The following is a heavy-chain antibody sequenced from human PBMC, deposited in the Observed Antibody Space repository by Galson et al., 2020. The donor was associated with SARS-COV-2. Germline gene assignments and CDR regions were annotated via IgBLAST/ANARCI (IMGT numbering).Heavy chain of an antibody. V-gene: IGHV4-30-2*01. CDR3: ARLHYGEYAPEAFDI. D-gene: IGHD4-17*01. CDR2: ISHSGGT. J-gene: IGHJ3*02. Sequence: SETLTLTCAASGTSISSGSYSWNWIRQPPGKGLEWIGYISHSGGTYYNPSLKSRVTISGDRSKNQFSLRQSSVTAADTAVYYCARLHYGEYAPEAFDIWGPGTRVTVAS. CDR1: GTSISSGSYS.